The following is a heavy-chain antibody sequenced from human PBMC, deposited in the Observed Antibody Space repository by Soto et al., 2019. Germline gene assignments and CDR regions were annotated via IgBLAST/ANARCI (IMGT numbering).Heavy chain of an antibody. V-gene: IGHV2-5*02. J-gene: IGHJ5*02. CDR1: GFSLSTSGVG. Sequence: SGPTLVNPTQTLTLTCTFSGFSLSTSGVGVGWIRQPPGKALEWLALIYWDDDKRYSPSLKSRLTITKDTSKNQVVLTMTNMDPVDTAAYYCAHSAYYDFWSGYFTGRFDPWGQGTLVTVSS. D-gene: IGHD3-3*01. CDR2: IYWDDDK. CDR3: AHSAYYDFWSGYFTGRFDP.